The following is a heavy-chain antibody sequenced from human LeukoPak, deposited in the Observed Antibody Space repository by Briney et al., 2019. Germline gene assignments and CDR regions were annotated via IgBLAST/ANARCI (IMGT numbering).Heavy chain of an antibody. V-gene: IGHV4-59*01. CDR3: ARDKGVFPGDYYYGMDV. CDR2: IYYSGST. CDR1: GGSISSYY. J-gene: IGHJ6*02. Sequence: SETLSLTCTVSGGSISSYYWSWIRQPPGKGLEWIGYIYYSGSTNYNPSLKSRVTISVDTSKNQLSLKLSSVTAADTAVYYCARDKGVFPGDYYYGMDVWGQGTTVTVSS. D-gene: IGHD3-10*01.